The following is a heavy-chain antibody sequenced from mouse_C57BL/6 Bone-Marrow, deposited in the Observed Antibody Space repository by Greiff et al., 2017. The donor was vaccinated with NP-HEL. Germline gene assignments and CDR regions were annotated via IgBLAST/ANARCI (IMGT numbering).Heavy chain of an antibody. D-gene: IGHD2-1*01. CDR1: GYTFTDYY. V-gene: IGHV1-19*01. Sequence: VQLKESGPVLVKPGASVKMSCKASGYTFTDYYMNWVKQSHGKSLEWIGVINPYNGGTSYNQKFKGKATLTVDKSSSTAYMELNSLTSEDSAVYYCARGDYGNYGYAMDYWGQGTSVTVSS. J-gene: IGHJ4*01. CDR3: ARGDYGNYGYAMDY. CDR2: INPYNGGT.